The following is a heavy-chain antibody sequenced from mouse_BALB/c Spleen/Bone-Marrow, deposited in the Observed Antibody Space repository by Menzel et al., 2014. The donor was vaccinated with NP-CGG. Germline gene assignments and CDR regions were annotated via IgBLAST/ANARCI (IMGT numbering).Heavy chain of an antibody. D-gene: IGHD1-1*01. CDR3: ARDFCGSRYWYCYV. Sequence: EVKLMESGGGLVQPGGSRKLSCAASGFTFSDYGMAWVRQAPGKGPEWVAFISNLAYSIYYADTVTGRFTISRENAKNTLYLEMNSLRSEDTAMYYCARDFCGSRYWYCYVWRAETTVSVSS. J-gene: IGHJ1*01. CDR2: ISNLAYSI. V-gene: IGHV5-15*02. CDR1: GFTFSDYG.